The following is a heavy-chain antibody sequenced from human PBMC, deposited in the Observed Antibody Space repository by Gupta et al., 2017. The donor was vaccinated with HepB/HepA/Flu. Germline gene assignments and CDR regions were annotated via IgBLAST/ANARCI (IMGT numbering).Heavy chain of an antibody. CDR1: GGSISSSSYY. D-gene: IGHD6-19*01. J-gene: IGHJ4*02. CDR2: IYYSGST. Sequence: QLQLQESGPGLVKPSETLSLTCTVSGGSISSSSYYWGWIRQPPGKGLEWIGSIYYSGSTYYNPSRKSRVTISVETSKNQFSRKLSSVTAAETAVYYCARQAGSAVAGTWNYGGQGTLVTVSS. V-gene: IGHV4-39*01. CDR3: ARQAGSAVAGTWNY.